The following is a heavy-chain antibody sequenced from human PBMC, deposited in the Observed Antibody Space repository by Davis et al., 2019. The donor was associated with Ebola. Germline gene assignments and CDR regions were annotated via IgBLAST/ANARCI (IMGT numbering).Heavy chain of an antibody. J-gene: IGHJ6*02. D-gene: IGHD2-2*01. CDR2: ITSDGRLT. CDR3: AKGGDIVVVPAAILEDYYGMDV. Sequence: GESLKISCAASGFTFSNFWMHWVRLEPGKGLVWVSHITSDGRLTKYADSVKGRFTISRDNAKNTLFLQMNSLRAEDTAVYYCAKGGDIVVVPAAILEDYYGMDVWGQGTTVTVSS. CDR1: GFTFSNFW. V-gene: IGHV3-74*01.